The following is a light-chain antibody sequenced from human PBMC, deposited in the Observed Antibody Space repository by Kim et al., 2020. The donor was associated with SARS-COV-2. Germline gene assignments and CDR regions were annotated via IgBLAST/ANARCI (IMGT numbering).Light chain of an antibody. CDR3: QQYNDWPLT. V-gene: IGKV3D-15*01. Sequence: CPGERATLSGTASRSIGTVLAWYKNKPGQAPKLLIYHAFTRATGIPARISGSGSGTEFTLTISRLQSEDFAVYYCQQYNDWPLTVGGGTKVDIK. CDR1: RSIGTV. J-gene: IGKJ4*01. CDR2: HAF.